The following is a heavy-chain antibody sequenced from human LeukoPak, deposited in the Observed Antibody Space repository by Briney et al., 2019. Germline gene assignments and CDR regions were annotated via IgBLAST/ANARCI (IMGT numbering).Heavy chain of an antibody. D-gene: IGHD6-13*01. J-gene: IGHJ5*02. Sequence: SETLSLTCTVSGGSISSYYWSWIRQPPGKGLEWIGYIYYSGSTYYNPSLKSRVTISVDTSKNQFSLKLSSVTAADTAVYYCARAQRYSSSWYKFGDWFDPWGQGTLVTVSS. CDR3: ARAQRYSSSWYKFGDWFDP. CDR2: IYYSGST. V-gene: IGHV4-59*12. CDR1: GGSISSYY.